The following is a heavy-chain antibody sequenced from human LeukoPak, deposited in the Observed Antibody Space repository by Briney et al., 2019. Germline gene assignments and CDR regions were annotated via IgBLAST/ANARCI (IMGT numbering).Heavy chain of an antibody. V-gene: IGHV3-23*01. CDR1: GFTFSSYA. D-gene: IGHD3-10*01. CDR3: AKPVRGVIAYDY. J-gene: IGHJ4*02. CDR2: ISGSGGST. Sequence: GGSLRLSCAASGFTFSSYAMSWVRQAPGKELEWVSAISGSGGSTYCADSVKGRFTISRDNSKNTLYLQMSSLRAEDTAVYYCAKPVRGVIAYDYWGQGTLVTVSS.